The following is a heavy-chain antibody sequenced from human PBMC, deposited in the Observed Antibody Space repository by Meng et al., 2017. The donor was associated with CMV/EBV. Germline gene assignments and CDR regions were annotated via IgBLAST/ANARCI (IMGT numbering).Heavy chain of an antibody. CDR2: INHSGST. CDR3: ARVDGITIFGVVITEGYYFDY. J-gene: IGHJ4*02. CDR1: Y. D-gene: IGHD3-3*01. Sequence: YWSWSRQTPGKGLEWIGEINHSGSTNYNPSLKSRVTRSVDTSKNQFSLKLSSVTAADTAVYYCARVDGITIFGVVITEGYYFDYWGQGTLVTVSS. V-gene: IGHV4-34*01.